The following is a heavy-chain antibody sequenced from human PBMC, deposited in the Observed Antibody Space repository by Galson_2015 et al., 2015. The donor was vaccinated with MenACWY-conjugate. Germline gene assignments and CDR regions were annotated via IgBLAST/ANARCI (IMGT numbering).Heavy chain of an antibody. D-gene: IGHD6-19*01. Sequence: SVKVSCKASGYTFTSYGFSWVRQAPGQGLEWIGWISAYNGNINYEQKFQGRVTMTTDTSTSTAYMELRSLRSDDTAVYYCARRSGWTNDAFDIRGQGTIVTVSS. CDR1: GYTFTSYG. J-gene: IGHJ3*02. V-gene: IGHV1-18*01. CDR3: ARRSGWTNDAFDI. CDR2: ISAYNGNI.